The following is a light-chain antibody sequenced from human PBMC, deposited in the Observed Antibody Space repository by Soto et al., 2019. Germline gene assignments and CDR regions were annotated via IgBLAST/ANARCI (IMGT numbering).Light chain of an antibody. CDR2: AAS. Sequence: EIVLTQSPGTLSLSPGERATLSCRASQSVSSSSLAWYQQKPGQAPRLLIYAASSRASGIPGRFSDSGSGTDFTLTISRLEPEDFAVYYCQQYVGSPPKYTFGQGTKLEIK. V-gene: IGKV3-20*01. CDR1: QSVSSSS. J-gene: IGKJ2*01. CDR3: QQYVGSPPKYT.